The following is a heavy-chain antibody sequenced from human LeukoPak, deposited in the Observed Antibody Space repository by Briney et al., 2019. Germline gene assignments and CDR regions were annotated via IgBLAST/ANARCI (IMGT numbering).Heavy chain of an antibody. J-gene: IGHJ4*02. CDR1: GDSIGSFY. CDR3: ARPARYCSGGSCWDS. Sequence: SETLSLTCTVSGDSIGSFYWSWIRQPPGKGLEGIGNIYYSGNTNYNPSLKSRVTISVDTSKNQFSLKLTSVTATDTDIYYCARPARYCSGGSCWDSWGQGTLVTVSS. D-gene: IGHD2-15*01. CDR2: IYYSGNT. V-gene: IGHV4-59*01.